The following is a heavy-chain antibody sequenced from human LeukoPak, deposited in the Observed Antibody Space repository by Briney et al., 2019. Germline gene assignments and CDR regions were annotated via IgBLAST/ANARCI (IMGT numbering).Heavy chain of an antibody. V-gene: IGHV4-59*08. CDR2: IYYSGST. D-gene: IGHD6-13*01. CDR3: ASSSWYFGNFDY. Sequence: SETLSLTCTVSGGSISSYYWSWIRQPPGKGLEWIGYIYYSGSTNYNPSLKGRVTISVDTSKNQFSLKLSSVTAADTAVYYCASSSWYFGNFDYWGQGTLVTVSS. CDR1: GGSISSYY. J-gene: IGHJ4*02.